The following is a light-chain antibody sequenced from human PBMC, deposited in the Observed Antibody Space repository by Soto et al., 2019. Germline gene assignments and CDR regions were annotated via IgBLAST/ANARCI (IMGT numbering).Light chain of an antibody. CDR3: QQYVGSPPFT. V-gene: IGKV3-20*01. Sequence: DIVLTQSPGTLSFSQGERANLSCRASQSVSRSYLAWYQQKPGQAPRLLIYGASSRANGIPDRFSGSGSGKLFTLTISRLEPEYVAVYYCQQYVGSPPFTFGPGTKVD. J-gene: IGKJ3*01. CDR1: QSVSRSY. CDR2: GAS.